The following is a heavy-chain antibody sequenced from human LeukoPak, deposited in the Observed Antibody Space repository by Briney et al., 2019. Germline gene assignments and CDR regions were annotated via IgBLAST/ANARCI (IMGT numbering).Heavy chain of an antibody. CDR1: GGSISSGGYY. D-gene: IGHD1-26*01. CDR2: INHSGST. Sequence: SQTLSLTCTVSGGSISSGGYYWSWIRQPPGKGLEWIGEINHSGSTNYNPSLKSRVTISVDTSKNQFSLKLSSVTAADTAVYYCARWDLRARFPAFDIWGQGTMVTVSS. J-gene: IGHJ3*02. V-gene: IGHV4-30-2*01. CDR3: ARWDLRARFPAFDI.